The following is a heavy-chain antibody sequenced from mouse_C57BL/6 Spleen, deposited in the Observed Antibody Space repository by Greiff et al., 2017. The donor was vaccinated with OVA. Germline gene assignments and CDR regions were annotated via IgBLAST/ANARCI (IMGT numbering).Heavy chain of an antibody. V-gene: IGHV1-19*01. CDR3: ARGVTRYFDV. CDR2: INPYNGGT. D-gene: IGHD2-5*01. J-gene: IGHJ1*03. Sequence: EVQLQQSGPVLVKPGASVKMSCKASGYTFTDYYMNWVKQSHGKSLEWIGVINPYNGGTSYNQKFKGKATLTVDKSSSTAYMELNSLTSEDSAVYYCARGVTRYFDVWGTGTTVTVSS. CDR1: GYTFTDYY.